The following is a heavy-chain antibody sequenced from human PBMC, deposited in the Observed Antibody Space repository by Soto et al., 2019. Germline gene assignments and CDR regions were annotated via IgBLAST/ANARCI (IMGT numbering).Heavy chain of an antibody. CDR2: VYYGGT. V-gene: IGHV4-59*01. Sequence: SETLSLTCTVSGGSMSSNYWSWIRQSPAKGLEWIGFVYYGGTNYNPSFESRVTMSVDTPKKQFSLELSDVTAADTAVYYCVSYRGAFYFNHWGQGTLVTVSS. J-gene: IGHJ4*02. D-gene: IGHD4-4*01. CDR1: GGSMSSNY. CDR3: VSYRGAFYFNH.